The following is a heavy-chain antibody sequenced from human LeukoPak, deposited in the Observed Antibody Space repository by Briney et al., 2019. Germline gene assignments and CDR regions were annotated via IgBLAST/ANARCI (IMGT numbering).Heavy chain of an antibody. CDR1: GYTFTGYY. V-gene: IGHV1-2*02. CDR3: ARGSWQLAEEVY. CDR2: VNPNSGDT. Sequence: ASVKVSCKASGYTFTGYYLHWVRQAPGQGLEWMGCVNPNSGDTNYAQKFQGSVTMTRDTSISTVYMELSRLRSDDTAVYYCARGSWQLAEEVYWGQGTLVTVSS. J-gene: IGHJ4*02. D-gene: IGHD6-6*01.